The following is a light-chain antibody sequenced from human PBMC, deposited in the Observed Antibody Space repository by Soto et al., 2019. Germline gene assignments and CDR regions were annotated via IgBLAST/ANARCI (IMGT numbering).Light chain of an antibody. V-gene: IGKV3-20*01. CDR3: QQYGSPPFT. CDR1: QSVSSNY. J-gene: IGKJ4*01. Sequence: EIVWTQSPGTLSLFPGERATLSCRASQSVSSNYLGWYQQKPGQAPRLLIYGASTRATGIPDRFSGSGSVTDFTLTISRLEPEDFAVYYCQQYGSPPFTFGGGTKVEIK. CDR2: GAS.